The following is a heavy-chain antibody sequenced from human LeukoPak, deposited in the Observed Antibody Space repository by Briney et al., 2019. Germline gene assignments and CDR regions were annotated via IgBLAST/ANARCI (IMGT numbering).Heavy chain of an antibody. CDR2: IIPMSETP. Sequence: SVKVSCKASGGAFSINAITWVRQAPGQGLEWMGGIIPMSETPKYTQKFQGRVTIATDESTNTAYMELSSLRSEDTAVYYCARDKNSGECVSNSCYGVWPLDIWGQGTMVTVSS. D-gene: IGHD2-2*01. J-gene: IGHJ3*02. V-gene: IGHV1-69*05. CDR3: ARDKNSGECVSNSCYGVWPLDI. CDR1: GGAFSINA.